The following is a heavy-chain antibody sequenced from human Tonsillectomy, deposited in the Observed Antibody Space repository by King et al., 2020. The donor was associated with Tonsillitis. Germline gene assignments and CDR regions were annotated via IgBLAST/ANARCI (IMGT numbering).Heavy chain of an antibody. J-gene: IGHJ2*01. D-gene: IGHD3-9*01. Sequence: VQLVESGGGVVQPGRSLRLSCAASGFTFSNYVMHWLRQAPGKGLEWVALIAYDASYENYADSVKGRFAISRDNSKNTLHLEMHSLRVEDTAVYYCAKDGIDLWDWHFDLWGRGTLVTVSS. CDR2: IAYDASYE. CDR3: AKDGIDLWDWHFDL. CDR1: GFTFSNYV. V-gene: IGHV3-30*18.